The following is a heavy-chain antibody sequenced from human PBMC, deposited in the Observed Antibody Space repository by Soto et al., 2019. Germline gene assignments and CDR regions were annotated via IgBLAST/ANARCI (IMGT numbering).Heavy chain of an antibody. CDR3: ASRDPGTSVDY. V-gene: IGHV4-4*02. CDR1: GGSFTSNNW. J-gene: IGHJ4*02. Sequence: PSETLSLTCAVSGGSFTSNNWWTWVRQPPGQGLEWIGEIYRTGSTNYNPSLKSRVTIALDKSENQFSLKVTSLTAADTAVYYCASRDPGTSVDYWGQGTLVTVSS. D-gene: IGHD1-7*01. CDR2: IYRTGST.